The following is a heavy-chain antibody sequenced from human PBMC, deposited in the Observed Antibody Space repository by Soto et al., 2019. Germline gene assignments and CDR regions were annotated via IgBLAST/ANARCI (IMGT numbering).Heavy chain of an antibody. CDR2: ISGSGGST. Sequence: EVQLLESGGGLVQPGGSLRLSCAASGCTFSSYAMSWVRQAPGKGLEWVSAISGSGGSTYYADSVKGRFTISRDNSKNTLYLQMNSLRAEDTAVYYCAKRERITMIVVVTPFVYWGQGTLVTVSS. CDR1: GCTFSSYA. CDR3: AKRERITMIVVVTPFVY. V-gene: IGHV3-23*01. D-gene: IGHD3-22*01. J-gene: IGHJ4*02.